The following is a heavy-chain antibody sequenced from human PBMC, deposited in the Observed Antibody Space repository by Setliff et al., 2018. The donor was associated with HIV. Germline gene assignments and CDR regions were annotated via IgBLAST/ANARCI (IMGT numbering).Heavy chain of an antibody. CDR1: GGSISGGGYY. J-gene: IGHJ6*03. Sequence: TSETLSLTCTVSGGSISGGGYYWSWIRQHPGKGLDWIGNIYYIGNTDYNPSLKSRVTISIDTSKNQFSLKLSSVTAADTAVYYCARGVTIFGVVTRHNYYMDVWGKGTTVTVSS. V-gene: IGHV4-31*03. CDR2: IYYIGNT. D-gene: IGHD3-3*01. CDR3: ARGVTIFGVVTRHNYYMDV.